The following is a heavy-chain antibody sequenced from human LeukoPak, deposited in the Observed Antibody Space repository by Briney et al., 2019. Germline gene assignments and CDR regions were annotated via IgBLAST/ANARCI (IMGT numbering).Heavy chain of an antibody. V-gene: IGHV3-9*03. J-gene: IGHJ4*02. CDR1: GFTFDDYA. CDR2: ISWNSGSI. D-gene: IGHD2-2*01. Sequence: GRSLRLSCAAFGFTFDDYAMHWVRQAPGKGLEWVSGISWNSGSIGYADSVKGRFTISRDNAKNSLYLQMNSLRAEDMALYYCAKGYCSSTSCHLGYWGQGTLVTVSS. CDR3: AKGYCSSTSCHLGY.